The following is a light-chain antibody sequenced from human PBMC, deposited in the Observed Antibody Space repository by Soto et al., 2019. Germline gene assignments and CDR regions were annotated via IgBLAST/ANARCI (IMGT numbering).Light chain of an antibody. Sequence: DIQMTQSPSSVSASVGDRVTITCRASQYISSWLGWYQQKPGKAPKLLIYAASRLQLGVPSRFSGSESGTDFTLTISSLQPEDSAIYYCQQANSFPWTFGQGTKVEIK. V-gene: IGKV1-12*01. CDR1: QYISSW. CDR2: AAS. CDR3: QQANSFPWT. J-gene: IGKJ1*01.